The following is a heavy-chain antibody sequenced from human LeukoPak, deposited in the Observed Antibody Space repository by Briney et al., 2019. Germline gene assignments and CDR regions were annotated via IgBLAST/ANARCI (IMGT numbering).Heavy chain of an antibody. J-gene: IGHJ4*02. V-gene: IGHV3-30-3*01. CDR2: ISYDGSNK. CDR1: GFTFSSYA. CDR3: ASDSYYDSSGYYLVY. D-gene: IGHD3-22*01. Sequence: GGSLRLSCAASGFTFSSYAMHGVRQAPGKGLEWLAVISYDGSNKYYADSVKGRFTISRDNSKNTLYLQMHSMRAEDTAVSYCASDSYYDSSGYYLVYWGQGTLVTVSS.